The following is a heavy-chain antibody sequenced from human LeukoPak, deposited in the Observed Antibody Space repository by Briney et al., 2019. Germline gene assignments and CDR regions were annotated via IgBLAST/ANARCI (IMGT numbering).Heavy chain of an antibody. D-gene: IGHD3-3*01. V-gene: IGHV3-23*01. J-gene: IGHJ3*02. Sequence: GGSLRLSCAASGFTFSSYGMSWVRQAPGKGLEWVSGISDSGGSTYYADSVKGWFTISRDNPKNTLYLQMNSLRAEDTAVYYCAKTRSGYSSGAFDIWGQGTMVTVSS. CDR1: GFTFSSYG. CDR3: AKTRSGYSSGAFDI. CDR2: ISDSGGST.